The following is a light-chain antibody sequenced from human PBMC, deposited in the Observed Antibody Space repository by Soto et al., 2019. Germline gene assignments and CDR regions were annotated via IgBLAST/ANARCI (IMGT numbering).Light chain of an antibody. V-gene: IGLV2-14*03. J-gene: IGLJ1*01. CDR1: SIDVGAYNA. CDR3: SSYTPSGTYV. CDR2: DVS. Sequence: QSALTQPASVSESPGQSIAISCTGTSIDVGAYNAVSWYQHHPGKAPKLMIYDVSNRPSGVSDRFSGCKSGNTASLTISGLRPEDEADYYCSSYTPSGTYVFGTGTKLTVL.